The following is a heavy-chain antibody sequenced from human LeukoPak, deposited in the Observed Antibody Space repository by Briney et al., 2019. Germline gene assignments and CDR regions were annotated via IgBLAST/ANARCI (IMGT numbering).Heavy chain of an antibody. Sequence: SETLSLTCTVSGGSISSGSYYWSWIRQLAGKGLEWIGRIYTSGSTNYNPSLKSRVTISVDTSKNQFSLKLSSVTAADTAVYYCARRLDAFDIWGQGTMVTVSS. J-gene: IGHJ3*02. CDR2: IYTSGST. CDR1: GGSISSGSYY. V-gene: IGHV4-61*02. CDR3: ARRLDAFDI.